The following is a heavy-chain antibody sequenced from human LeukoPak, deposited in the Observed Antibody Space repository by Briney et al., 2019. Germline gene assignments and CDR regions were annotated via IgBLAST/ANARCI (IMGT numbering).Heavy chain of an antibody. CDR3: ARDYGPYCSSTSCYAFDI. V-gene: IGHV3-7*01. CDR2: INLDGTKR. D-gene: IGHD2-2*01. CDR1: GFPFTNYW. Sequence: GGSLRLSCVVSGFPFTNYWMSWVRQAPGKGLEWVANINLDGTKRYYMGSVKGRFTISRDDAENSVYLQMNSLRAEDTAVYYCARDYGPYCSSTSCYAFDIWGQGTMVTVSS. J-gene: IGHJ3*02.